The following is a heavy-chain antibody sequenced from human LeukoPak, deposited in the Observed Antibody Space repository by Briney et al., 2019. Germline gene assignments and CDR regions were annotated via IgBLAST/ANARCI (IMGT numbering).Heavy chain of an antibody. CDR3: AKRPSDYGDYVSYFDY. J-gene: IGHJ4*02. CDR2: ISGSGGST. Sequence: SGGSLRLSCAASGFTFSSYAMSWVRQAPGKGLEWVSAISGSGGSTYYADSVKGRFTISRDNSKDTLYLQMNSLRAEDTAVYYCAKRPSDYGDYVSYFDYWGRGTLVTVSS. V-gene: IGHV3-23*01. CDR1: GFTFSSYA. D-gene: IGHD4-17*01.